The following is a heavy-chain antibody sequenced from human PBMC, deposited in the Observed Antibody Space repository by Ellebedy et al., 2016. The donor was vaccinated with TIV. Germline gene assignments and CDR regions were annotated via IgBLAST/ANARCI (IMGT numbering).Heavy chain of an antibody. D-gene: IGHD1-1*01. CDR2: ISAYNGNT. J-gene: IGHJ4*02. CDR3: ARRAAHTTTWSSYFDY. V-gene: IGHV1-18*01. CDR1: GYTFTSYG. Sequence: ASVKVSXKASGYTFTSYGISWVRQAPGQGLEWTGWISAYNGNTNYAQKLQGRVTMTTDTSTSTAYMELRSLRSDDTALYYCARRAAHTTTWSSYFDYWGPGTLVAVSS.